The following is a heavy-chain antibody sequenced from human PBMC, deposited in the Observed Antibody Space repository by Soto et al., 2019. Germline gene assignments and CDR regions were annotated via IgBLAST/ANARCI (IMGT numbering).Heavy chain of an antibody. V-gene: IGHV4-59*11. D-gene: IGHD7-27*01. Sequence: QVQLQESGPGLVKPSETLSLTCSVSGGSISNHYWSWIRQPPGKGLEWIGYIYYNGNTNYNPSLKSRVTMSVDTSRTQISLKLTTVTAADSAVSYCTRANWYSEYWGQGTLVTVSS. CDR3: TRANWYSEY. CDR2: IYYNGNT. J-gene: IGHJ4*02. CDR1: GGSISNHY.